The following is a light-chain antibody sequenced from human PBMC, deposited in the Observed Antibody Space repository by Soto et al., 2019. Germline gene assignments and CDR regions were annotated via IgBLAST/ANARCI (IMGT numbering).Light chain of an antibody. CDR3: QQYGTSPLT. V-gene: IGKV3-20*01. CDR2: GAS. J-gene: IGKJ4*01. Sequence: EIVLTQSPVTLSLSPGERATLSCRASQSVSSNYLAWYQQEPGQAPRLLIYGASSRATGIPDRFSGSGSGTDFTLTISRLEPEDSAVYYCQQYGTSPLTFGGGTKVDIK. CDR1: QSVSSNY.